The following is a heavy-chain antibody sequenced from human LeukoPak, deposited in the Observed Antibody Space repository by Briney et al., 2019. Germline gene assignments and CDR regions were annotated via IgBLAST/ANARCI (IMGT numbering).Heavy chain of an antibody. CDR3: AKDSQHYYGSGSYPRRYYYMDV. CDR2: ISYDGSNK. D-gene: IGHD3-10*01. J-gene: IGHJ6*03. CDR1: GFTFSSYG. V-gene: IGHV3-30*18. Sequence: GGSLRLSCAASGFTFSSYGMHWVRQAPGKGLEWVAVISYDGSNKYYADSVKGRFTISRDNSKNTLYLQMNSLRAEDTAVYYCAKDSQHYYGSGSYPRRYYYMDVWGKGTTVTVSS.